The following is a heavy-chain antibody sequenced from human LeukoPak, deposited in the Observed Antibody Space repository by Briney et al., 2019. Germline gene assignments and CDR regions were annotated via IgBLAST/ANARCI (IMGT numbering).Heavy chain of an antibody. CDR1: GYTLTSYG. Sequence: GASVKVSCKATGYTLTSYGLSWVRQAPGQGLEWMGWITPYNGYAKYAQKSQGRVSMTTDTSTSTAYMELRSLRSDDTAVYYCARNISAGVDYWGQGTLVTVSS. CDR3: ARNISAGVDY. V-gene: IGHV1-18*01. J-gene: IGHJ4*02. CDR2: ITPYNGYA. D-gene: IGHD6-19*01.